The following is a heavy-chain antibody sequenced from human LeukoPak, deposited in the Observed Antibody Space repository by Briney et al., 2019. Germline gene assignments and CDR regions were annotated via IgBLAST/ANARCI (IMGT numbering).Heavy chain of an antibody. V-gene: IGHV1-2*02. D-gene: IGHD3-22*01. CDR1: GYTFSAYC. J-gene: IGHJ5*02. Sequence: ASVKVSCKASGYTFSAYCMHWVRQAPGQGLEWMGWINPKSGGTNYAQQFQDRVTMTRDTSISTAYMELSRLRSDDTAVYYCARNTMIVVVEGDNWFDPWGQGTLVTVSP. CDR3: ARNTMIVVVEGDNWFDP. CDR2: INPKSGGT.